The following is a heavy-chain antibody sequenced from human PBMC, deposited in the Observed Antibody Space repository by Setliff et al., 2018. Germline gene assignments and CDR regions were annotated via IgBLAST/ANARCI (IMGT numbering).Heavy chain of an antibody. J-gene: IGHJ4*02. Sequence: GASVKVSCKASGYTFTSYAMHWVRQAPGQRLEWMGWINAGNGNTQYSQKFQGRVTITRDTSASTAYMERSSLRAEDTAVYYCATIGLDTAMTTGVLFDFWGQGTLVTGSS. V-gene: IGHV1-3*01. CDR1: GYTFTSYA. CDR2: INAGNGNT. CDR3: ATIGLDTAMTTGVLFDF. D-gene: IGHD5-18*01.